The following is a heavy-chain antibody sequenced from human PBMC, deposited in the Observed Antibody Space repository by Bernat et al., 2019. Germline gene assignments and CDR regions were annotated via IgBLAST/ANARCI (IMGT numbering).Heavy chain of an antibody. Sequence: EVQLVESGGGLVQPGGSLRLSCAASGFTVSSNYMSWVRQAPGKGLEWVANIKQDGSEKYYVDSVKGRFTISRDNAKNSLYLQMNSLRAEDTAVYYCARVPGSAAAGEGFYFDYWGQGTLVTVSS. CDR2: IKQDGSEK. J-gene: IGHJ4*02. V-gene: IGHV3-7*01. CDR3: ARVPGSAAAGEGFYFDY. CDR1: GFTVSSNY. D-gene: IGHD6-13*01.